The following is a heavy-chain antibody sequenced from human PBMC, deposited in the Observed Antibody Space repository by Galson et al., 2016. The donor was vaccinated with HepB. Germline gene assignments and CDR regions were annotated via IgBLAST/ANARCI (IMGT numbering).Heavy chain of an antibody. CDR2: IYPSDSDT. Sequence: QSGAEVKKPGESLKISCNTSGYSFTTYWVAWVRQMPGKGLEWMGIIYPSDSDTTYSPSFQGQVTFSVDKSLNTAFLQWSSLKASDTATYYCARQGKRRGNYRILDYWGQGTLVTVSS. CDR3: ARQGKRRGNYRILDY. D-gene: IGHD1-7*01. V-gene: IGHV5-51*01. CDR1: GYSFTTYW. J-gene: IGHJ4*02.